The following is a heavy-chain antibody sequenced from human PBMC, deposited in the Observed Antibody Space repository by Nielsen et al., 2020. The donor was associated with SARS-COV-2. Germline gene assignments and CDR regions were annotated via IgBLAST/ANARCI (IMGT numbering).Heavy chain of an antibody. CDR3: AGQMAEYSTNWYGMDV. V-gene: IGHV5-51*01. CDR1: GYSFTSYW. J-gene: IGHJ6*02. D-gene: IGHD6-13*01. Sequence: GESLKISCKGSGYSFTSYWIGWVRQMPGKGLEWMGIIYPGDSATRYSPSFQGQVTISADKSISTAFLQWSSLKASDTAIYYCAGQMAEYSTNWYGMDVWGQGTTVTVSS. CDR2: IYPGDSAT.